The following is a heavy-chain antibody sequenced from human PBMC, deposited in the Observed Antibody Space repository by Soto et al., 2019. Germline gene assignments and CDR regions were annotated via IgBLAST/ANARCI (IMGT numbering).Heavy chain of an antibody. V-gene: IGHV4-34*01. CDR3: ARGRRFGLYGMDV. J-gene: IGHJ6*02. Sequence: SETLSLTCAVYGGSFSGYYWSWIRQPPGKGLEWIGEINHSGSTNYNPSLKRRVTISVDTSKNQFSLKLSSVTAADTAVYYCARGRRFGLYGMDVWGQGTTVTVSS. CDR1: GGSFSGYY. CDR2: INHSGST. D-gene: IGHD3-16*01.